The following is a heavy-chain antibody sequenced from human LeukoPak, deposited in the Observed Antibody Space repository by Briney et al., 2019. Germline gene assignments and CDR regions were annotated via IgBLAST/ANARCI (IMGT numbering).Heavy chain of an antibody. CDR3: AKGEYSSSWYGEVTPYYYYYMDV. J-gene: IGHJ6*03. V-gene: IGHV3-23*01. Sequence: GGSLRLSCAASGFTFSSYAMSWVRQAPGKGLEWVSTISGGGENTYFADSVKGRFTISRDNSKNTLYLQMNSLRAEDTAVYYCAKGEYSSSWYGEVTPYYYYYMDVWGKGTTVTVSS. CDR1: GFTFSSYA. D-gene: IGHD6-13*01. CDR2: ISGGGENT.